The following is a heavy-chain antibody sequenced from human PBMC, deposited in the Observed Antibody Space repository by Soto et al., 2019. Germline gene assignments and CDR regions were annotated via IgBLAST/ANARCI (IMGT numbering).Heavy chain of an antibody. V-gene: IGHV3-30-3*02. Sequence: PGGSLRLSCVASGFTFGSYAMHWVRQAPGKGLEWVAVVSLDGVNKYYAESVKGRFTISRDNSKNTLYLQMNSLRAEDTAVYYCAKTSGSYPRAPDYWGQGTLVPSPQ. J-gene: IGHJ4*02. D-gene: IGHD1-26*01. CDR3: AKTSGSYPRAPDY. CDR2: VSLDGVNK. CDR1: GFTFGSYA.